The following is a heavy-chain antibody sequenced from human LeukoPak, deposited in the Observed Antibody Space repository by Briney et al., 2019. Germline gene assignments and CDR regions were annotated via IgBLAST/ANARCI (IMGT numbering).Heavy chain of an antibody. CDR2: ITKSGAGT. CDR1: GFTFRLYA. J-gene: IGHJ4*02. D-gene: IGHD3-10*01. CDR3: AKDSVY. Sequence: GGSLRLSCATSGFTFRLYAMSWVRQAPGKGLEWVSGITKSGAGTHYADSVKGRFTIYRDNSKSTLYLQMNSLRADDTAIYYCAKDSVYWGQGTLVTVSS. V-gene: IGHV3-23*01.